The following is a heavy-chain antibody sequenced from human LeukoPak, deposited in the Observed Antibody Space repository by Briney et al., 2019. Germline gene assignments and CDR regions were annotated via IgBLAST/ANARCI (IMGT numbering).Heavy chain of an antibody. CDR3: ARDLGSGVYYYYYYMDV. D-gene: IGHD3-10*01. V-gene: IGHV4-4*07. CDR2: IYTSGST. J-gene: IGHJ6*03. CDR1: GGSISSYY. Sequence: SKTLSLTCTVSGGSISSYYWSWIRQPAGKGLEWIGRIYTSGSTNYNPSLKSRVTMSVDKSKNQFSLKLSSVTAADTAGYYCARDLGSGVYYYYYYMDVWGKGTTVTVSS.